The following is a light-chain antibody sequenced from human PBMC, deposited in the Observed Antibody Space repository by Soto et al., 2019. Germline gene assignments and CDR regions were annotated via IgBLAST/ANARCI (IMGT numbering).Light chain of an antibody. J-gene: IGLJ1*01. CDR2: EVN. CDR1: SSDIGAYKY. CDR3: CAYAGSRKV. V-gene: IGLV2-14*01. Sequence: QSALTQPASVSGSPGQSITISCTGTSSDIGAYKYVSWHQQHPDKAPKVLIYEVNNRPSGVSNRFSGSKSGNTASLTISGLQAKDEADYYCCAYAGSRKVFGTGTKVTVL.